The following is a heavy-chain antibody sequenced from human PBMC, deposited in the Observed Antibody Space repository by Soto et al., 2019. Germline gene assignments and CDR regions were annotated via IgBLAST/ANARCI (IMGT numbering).Heavy chain of an antibody. J-gene: IGHJ6*02. CDR1: GYTFTGYY. Sequence: ASVKVSCKASGYTFTGYYLHWVRQAPGQGLEWMGGIIPIFGTANYAQKFQGRVTITADESTSTAYMELSSLRSEDTAVYYCANGYYDSSGYYFYYYYGSEGWDQGTTLTVS. CDR2: IIPIFGTA. V-gene: IGHV1-69*13. D-gene: IGHD3-22*01. CDR3: ANGYYDSSGYYFYYYYGSEG.